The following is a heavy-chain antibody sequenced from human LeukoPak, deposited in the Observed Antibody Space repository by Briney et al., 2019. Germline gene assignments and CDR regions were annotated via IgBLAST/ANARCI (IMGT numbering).Heavy chain of an antibody. CDR3: ARNVSADFYNRHHKWFDP. J-gene: IGHJ5*02. CDR2: IYHSGST. D-gene: IGHD1-14*01. Sequence: SETLSLTCGVSGHSMISDYYWGWIRQPPGKGLEWIGSIYHSGSTHYNPSLKSRVTISVDTSKNQFSLKLSSVTASDTAIYYCARNVSADFYNRHHKWFDPWGQGTLVTVSS. V-gene: IGHV4-38-2*01. CDR1: GHSMISDYY.